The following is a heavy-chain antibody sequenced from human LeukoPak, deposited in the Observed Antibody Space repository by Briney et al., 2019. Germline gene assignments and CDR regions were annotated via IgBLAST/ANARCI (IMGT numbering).Heavy chain of an antibody. CDR2: ISSNGGGT. D-gene: IGHD4-23*01. Sequence: PGGSLRLSCAVSGFTFSNYGMHWVRQAPGKGLQYVSAISSNGGGTYYANSVKGRFTISRDNSKNTLYLQMNSLRAEDTAVYYCAKDRYGGNPKYYFDYWGQGTLVTVSS. V-gene: IGHV3-64*01. J-gene: IGHJ4*02. CDR1: GFTFSNYG. CDR3: AKDRYGGNPKYYFDY.